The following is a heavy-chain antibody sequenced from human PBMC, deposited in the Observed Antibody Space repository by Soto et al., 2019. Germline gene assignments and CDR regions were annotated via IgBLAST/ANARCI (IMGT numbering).Heavy chain of an antibody. CDR3: AKGLARSSVGDCFDC. V-gene: IGHV3-23*01. D-gene: IGHD6-19*01. J-gene: IGHJ4*02. CDR1: GFTFNFYA. CDR2: ISASGSST. Sequence: GGSLRLSCAASGFTFNFYAMTWVRQAPGKGLEWVSAISASGSSTYYADSVKGRFTISRDNSKNTLYLQMSSLRAEDTAVYYCAKGLARSSVGDCFDCWGQGTLVTVSS.